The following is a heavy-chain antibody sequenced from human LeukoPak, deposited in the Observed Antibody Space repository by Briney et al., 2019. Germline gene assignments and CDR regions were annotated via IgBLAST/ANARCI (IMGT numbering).Heavy chain of an antibody. CDR1: GFTVSSNY. CDR3: AKELDTMFFDY. Sequence: GGSLRLSCAASGFTVSSNYMSWVRQTPGKGLEWVSVIYSGDNTYYADSVRGRFTISRDSGRKSVYLQMNSLTTDDTAFYFCAKELDTMFFDYWGQGALVTVSS. V-gene: IGHV3-53*05. CDR2: IYSGDNT. J-gene: IGHJ4*02. D-gene: IGHD3-10*02.